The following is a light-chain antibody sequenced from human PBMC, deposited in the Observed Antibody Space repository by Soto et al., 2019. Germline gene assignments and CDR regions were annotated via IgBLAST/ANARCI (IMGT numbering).Light chain of an antibody. V-gene: IGLV2-18*02. Sequence: QSALTQPPSVSGSPGQSVTISCTRTSSDVGSYNRVSWYQQPPGTAPKLMIYEVSNRPSGVPDRFFGSKSGNTASLTISGLQAEDEADYYCSSFTSSNTWVFGGGTKLTVL. CDR2: EVS. CDR1: SSDVGSYNR. CDR3: SSFTSSNTWV. J-gene: IGLJ3*02.